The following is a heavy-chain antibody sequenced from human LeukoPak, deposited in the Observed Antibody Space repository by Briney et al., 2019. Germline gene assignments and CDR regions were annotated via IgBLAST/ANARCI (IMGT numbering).Heavy chain of an antibody. D-gene: IGHD3-10*01. Sequence: PGGSLRLSCAASGFTFRNYWMSWVRQAPGTGLEWVANIKQDGSDRNYVTSLRGRFTISRDNAESSLYLQMNSLRAEDTAVYYCAKGLTYYYGSGSYYFDYWGQGTLVTVSS. CDR1: GFTFRNYW. CDR3: AKGLTYYYGSGSYYFDY. V-gene: IGHV3-7*03. J-gene: IGHJ4*02. CDR2: IKQDGSDR.